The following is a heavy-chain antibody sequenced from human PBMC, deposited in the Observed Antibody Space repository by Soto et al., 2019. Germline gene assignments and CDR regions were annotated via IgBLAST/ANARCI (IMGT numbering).Heavy chain of an antibody. CDR1: GASVSSSTYY. J-gene: IGHJ4*02. CDR3: LNGRYGSLDN. CDR2: VYRTGGT. V-gene: IGHV4-39*02. D-gene: IGHD3-10*01. Sequence: ASETLSLTCTVSGASVSSSTYYWGWVRQPPGKGLEWIGSVYRTGGTYYSPSLKSRVAISVDPSKKHLSLNLESVTAADTAVYFCLNGRYGSLDNWGQGTLVTVSS.